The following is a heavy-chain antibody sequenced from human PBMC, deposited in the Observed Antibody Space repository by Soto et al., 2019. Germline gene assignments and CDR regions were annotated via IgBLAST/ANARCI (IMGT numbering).Heavy chain of an antibody. CDR1: GGSISSYY. V-gene: IGHV4-59*01. CDR3: ARTALGWFDP. D-gene: IGHD2-21*02. CDR2: IFYSGRSGST. Sequence: QVQLQESGPGLVKPSETLSLTCSVSGGSISSYYWSWIRQPPGKGLEWIGYIFYSGRSGSTNYNPSLKSRVTISVGTSKHQFSLKLSAVTAADTAVYYCARTALGWFDPWGQGTLVTVSS. J-gene: IGHJ5*02.